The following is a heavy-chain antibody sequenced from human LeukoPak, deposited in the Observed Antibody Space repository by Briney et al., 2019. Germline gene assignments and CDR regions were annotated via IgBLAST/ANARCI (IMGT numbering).Heavy chain of an antibody. Sequence: GGSLRLSCAASGFTFSSYGMRWVRQAPGKGLEWVSAISGSGRKEYYAESVKGRFIESRDNSNNTLYVQMNSLRVEDTAVYYCVKGPRGSYDYWGQGTRVTVSS. D-gene: IGHD1-26*01. V-gene: IGHV3-23*01. CDR1: GFTFSSYG. CDR2: ISGSGRKE. CDR3: VKGPRGSYDY. J-gene: IGHJ4*02.